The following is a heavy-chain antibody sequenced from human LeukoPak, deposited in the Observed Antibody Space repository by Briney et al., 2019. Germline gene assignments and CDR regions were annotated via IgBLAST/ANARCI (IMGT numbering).Heavy chain of an antibody. J-gene: IGHJ5*02. D-gene: IGHD6-13*01. CDR2: IIPIFGTA. V-gene: IGHV1-69*13. CDR3: ARAYSSNWYWFDP. CDR1: GGTFSSYV. Sequence: GASVKVPCKASGGTFSSYVITWVRQAPGQGLEWMGGIIPIFGTANYAQKFQGRVTITADESTSTAYMELSSLRSEDTAVYYCARAYSSNWYWFDPWGQGTLVTVSS.